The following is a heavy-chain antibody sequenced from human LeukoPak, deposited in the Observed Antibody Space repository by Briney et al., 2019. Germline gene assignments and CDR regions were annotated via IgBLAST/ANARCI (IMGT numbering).Heavy chain of an antibody. V-gene: IGHV3-21*01. D-gene: IGHD2-21*02. Sequence: GGSLRLSCAASGFTFSNAWMNWVRQAPGKGLEWVSSISSSSSYIYYADSVKGRFTISRDNAKNSLYLQMNSLRAEDTAVYYCARAYCGGDCYWPTHSAFDIWGQGTMVTVSS. CDR3: ARAYCGGDCYWPTHSAFDI. CDR2: ISSSSSYI. CDR1: GFTFSNAW. J-gene: IGHJ3*02.